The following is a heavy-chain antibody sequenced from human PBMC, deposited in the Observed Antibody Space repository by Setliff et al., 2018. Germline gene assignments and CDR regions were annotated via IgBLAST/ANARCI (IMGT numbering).Heavy chain of an antibody. D-gene: IGHD5-12*01. J-gene: IGHJ2*01. Sequence: GGSLGLSCAASGFTFSSFDLSWVRQAPGKGLEWISTIRSNSPTLYYADSVQGRFTISRDNARNSLFLQMSSLRAEDTAVYYCARSLGIRDYSYFDLWGRGTLVTVSS. CDR2: IRSNSPTL. CDR1: GFTFSSFD. V-gene: IGHV3-48*01. CDR3: ARSLGIRDYSYFDL.